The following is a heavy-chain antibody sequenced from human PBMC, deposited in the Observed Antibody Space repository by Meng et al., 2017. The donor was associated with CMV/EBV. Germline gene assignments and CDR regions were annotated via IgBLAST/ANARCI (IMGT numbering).Heavy chain of an antibody. D-gene: IGHD6-19*01. J-gene: IGHJ1*01. CDR3: ASGGSIAVADHAEYFQH. CDR1: GYTFTSYG. CDR2: ISAYNGNT. Sequence: QVQLVQSGAEVKKPXVSVKVSCKAAGYTFTSYGISWVRQAPGQGLEWMGWISAYNGNTNYAQKLQGRVTMTTDTSTSTAYMELRSLRSDDTAVYYCASGGSIAVADHAEYFQHWGQGTLVTFSS. V-gene: IGHV1-18*01.